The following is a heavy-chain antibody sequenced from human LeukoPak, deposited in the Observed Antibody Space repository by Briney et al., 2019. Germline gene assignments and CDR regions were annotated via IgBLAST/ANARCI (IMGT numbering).Heavy chain of an antibody. CDR1: GFTFSSYE. CDR2: ISSSGSTI. Sequence: PGGSLRLSCAASGFTFSSYEMNWVRQAPGKGLEWVSYISSSGSTIYYADSVKGRFTISRDNSKNTLYLQMNGLRAEDTTVYYCAKAGGDGTLGTYWGQGTLVTVSS. D-gene: IGHD1-1*01. V-gene: IGHV3-48*03. CDR3: AKAGGDGTLGTY. J-gene: IGHJ4*02.